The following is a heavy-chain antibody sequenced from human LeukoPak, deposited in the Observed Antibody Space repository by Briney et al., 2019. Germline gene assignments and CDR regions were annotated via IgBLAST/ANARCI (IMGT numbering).Heavy chain of an antibody. D-gene: IGHD4-17*01. J-gene: IGHJ4*02. CDR2: INPSGCST. V-gene: IGHV1-46*03. Sequence: GASAKVSCKASGYTFTSYYMHWVRQAPGQGLEWMGIINPSGCSTSCAQNFQGRVTMTRDTSTSTVYMELSSLRSEDTAVYDCSTDLPNTVTQGVFDYWGEGTMATVSS. CDR3: STDLPNTVTQGVFDY. CDR1: GYTFTSYY.